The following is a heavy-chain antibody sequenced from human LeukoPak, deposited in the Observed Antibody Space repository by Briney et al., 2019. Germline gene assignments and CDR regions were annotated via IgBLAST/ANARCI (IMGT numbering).Heavy chain of an antibody. CDR3: ERGYGPSFDY. Sequence: SETLSLTCAVYGGSFRGYYWSWIRQPPGKGLEWIGEINHSGSTNYNPSLKSRVTISVDTSKNQFSLKLSSVTTADTAVYYCERGYGPSFDYWGQGTLATVSS. D-gene: IGHD4-17*01. CDR2: INHSGST. J-gene: IGHJ4*02. V-gene: IGHV4-34*01. CDR1: GGSFRGYY.